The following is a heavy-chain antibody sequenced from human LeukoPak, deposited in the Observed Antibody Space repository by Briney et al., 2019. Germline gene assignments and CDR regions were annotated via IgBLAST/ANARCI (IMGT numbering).Heavy chain of an antibody. D-gene: IGHD3-22*01. CDR1: GFSFSSYA. J-gene: IGHJ4*02. Sequence: PGGSLRLSCAASGFSFSSYAMSWVRQAPGKGLEWVAVILYDGSNKHYADSVKGRFTISRDNSKNTLYLQMNSLRVEDTAVYYCARQAPYYYDRSGPWVPDYWGQGSLVTVSS. CDR3: ARQAPYYYDRSGPWVPDY. CDR2: ILYDGSNK. V-gene: IGHV3-33*08.